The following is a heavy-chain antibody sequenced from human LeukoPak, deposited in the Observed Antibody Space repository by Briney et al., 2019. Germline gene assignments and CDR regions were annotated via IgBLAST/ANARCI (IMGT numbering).Heavy chain of an antibody. CDR2: IKLDGSDK. CDR1: GFTFSSYW. D-gene: IGHD5-24*01. CDR3: ARDRGWLQFDN. J-gene: IGHJ4*02. Sequence: GGSLRLSCAASGFTFSSYWMSWVRQAPGKGLEWVANIKLDGSDKYYVDSVKGRFTISRDNAQNSLYLQMNSLRAEDTAVYYCARDRGWLQFDNWGQGTLVTVSS. V-gene: IGHV3-7*01.